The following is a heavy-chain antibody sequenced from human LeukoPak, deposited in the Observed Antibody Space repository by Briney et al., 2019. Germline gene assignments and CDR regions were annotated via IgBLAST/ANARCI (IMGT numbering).Heavy chain of an antibody. Sequence: SETLSLTCAVYGGPFSGYYWSWIRQPPGKGLEWIGEINHSGSTNYNPSLKSRVTISVDTSKNQFSLKLSSVTAADTAVYYCARSPTRGFWFDPWGQGTLVTVSS. V-gene: IGHV4-34*01. J-gene: IGHJ5*02. CDR3: ARSPTRGFWFDP. CDR2: INHSGST. D-gene: IGHD3-10*01. CDR1: GGPFSGYY.